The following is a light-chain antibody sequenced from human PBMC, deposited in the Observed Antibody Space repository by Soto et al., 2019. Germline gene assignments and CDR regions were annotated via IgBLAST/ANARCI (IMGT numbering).Light chain of an antibody. CDR2: EVS. V-gene: IGLV2-8*01. J-gene: IGLJ1*01. CDR1: SSDVGGYNY. CDR3: SSYTISSALV. Sequence: QSALTQPPSASGSPGQSVTISCTGTSSDVGGYNYVSWYQHHPGKAPKVMIYEVSKRPSGVPDRFSGSKSGNTASLTVSGLQTEDEADYYCSSYTISSALVFGTGTKLTVL.